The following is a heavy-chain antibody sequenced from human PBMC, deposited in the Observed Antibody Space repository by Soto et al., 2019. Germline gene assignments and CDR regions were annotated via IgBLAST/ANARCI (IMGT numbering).Heavy chain of an antibody. CDR2: MYHRGST. Sequence: SETLSLTCTVSGGSISTDTFYWSWIRQHPGKGLEWIGYMYHRGSTYYSPSLKSRVSISKDTSKNQFSLMLSSVTAADTAVYYCARYCSGGSCLMSYFDYWGQGALVTASS. V-gene: IGHV4-31*03. CDR1: GGSISTDTFY. D-gene: IGHD2-15*01. CDR3: ARYCSGGSCLMSYFDY. J-gene: IGHJ4*02.